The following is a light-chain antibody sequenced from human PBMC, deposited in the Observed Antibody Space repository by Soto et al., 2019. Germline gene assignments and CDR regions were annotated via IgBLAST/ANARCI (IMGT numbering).Light chain of an antibody. CDR2: EVT. J-gene: IGLJ2*01. CDR1: NSDIGAYDY. CDR3: GSYASATLI. Sequence: QSALTQPASVSGSPGQSITISCTGSNSDIGAYDYVSWYQQHPGKPPTLLIYEVTFRPSGVPNRFSGSKSGNTATLTISGLLTEDEADYYCGSYASATLIFGGGTK. V-gene: IGLV2-14*01.